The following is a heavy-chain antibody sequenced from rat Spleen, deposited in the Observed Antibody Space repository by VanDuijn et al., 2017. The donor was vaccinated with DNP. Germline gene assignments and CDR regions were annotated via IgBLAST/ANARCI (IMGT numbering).Heavy chain of an antibody. CDR3: ARDYYSSSFVY. CDR2: MWSGGST. CDR1: GFSLTNYG. Sequence: QVQLKESGPGLVQPSRTLSLTCTVSGFSLTNYGVSWVRQPPGKGLEWVGAMWSGGSTDYNSTLKSRLSISRDTSKSQVFLKMNSLQTEDTAIYFCARDYYSSSFVYWGQGTLVTVSS. V-gene: IGHV2-15*01. D-gene: IGHD1-2*01. J-gene: IGHJ3*01.